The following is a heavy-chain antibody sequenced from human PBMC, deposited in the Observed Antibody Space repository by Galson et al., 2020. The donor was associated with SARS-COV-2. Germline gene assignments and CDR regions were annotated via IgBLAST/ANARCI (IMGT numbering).Heavy chain of an antibody. V-gene: IGHV1-8*01. CDR2: MNPTSGNT. J-gene: IGHJ6*02. CDR3: ARRPVNLYYGLDV. D-gene: IGHD4-17*01. CDR1: GYTFTSYD. Sequence: RLEGPVKVSCKASGYTFTSYDINWVRQATGQGLEWMGWMNPTSGNTGYAQKFQGRVTMTRNTSVITAYMELSSLRSEDTAVYYCARRPVNLYYGLDVWGQGTTVTVSS.